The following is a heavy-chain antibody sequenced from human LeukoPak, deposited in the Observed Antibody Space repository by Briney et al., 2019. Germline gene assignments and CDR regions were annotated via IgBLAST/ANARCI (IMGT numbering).Heavy chain of an antibody. Sequence: PGGSLRLSCAASGFTFSSHAMSWVRQAPGKGLEWVAAISRSGGNTYYGDSVKGRFTISRDSSKNTLHLQMDSLRAEDTAVYYCAKDWPVSGDHYSPFDYLGQGTLVTVSS. CDR3: AKDWPVSGDHYSPFDY. CDR2: ISRSGGNT. J-gene: IGHJ4*02. V-gene: IGHV3-23*01. D-gene: IGHD4-11*01. CDR1: GFTFSSHA.